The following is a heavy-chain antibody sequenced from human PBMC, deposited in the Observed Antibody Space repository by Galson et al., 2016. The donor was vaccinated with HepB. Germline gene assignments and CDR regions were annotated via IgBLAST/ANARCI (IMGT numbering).Heavy chain of an antibody. V-gene: IGHV3-30*18. CDR1: GFTFRSYG. CDR2: ISNDGSKR. CDR3: AKRDLLWFGDPNAFDV. D-gene: IGHD3-10*01. J-gene: IGHJ3*01. Sequence: SLRLSCAASGFTFRSYGMNWLRQAPGKGLEWVAYISNDGSKRYFADSVKGRFTISRDNSKNTLFLHMSSLRAEDTAVYYCAKRDLLWFGDPNAFDVWGQGTMVTVSS.